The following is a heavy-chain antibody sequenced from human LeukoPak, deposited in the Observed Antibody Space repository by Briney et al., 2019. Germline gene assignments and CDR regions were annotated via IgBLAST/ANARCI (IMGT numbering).Heavy chain of an antibody. J-gene: IGHJ4*02. V-gene: IGHV1-18*01. CDR3: ARGAHYYDSSGLDY. CDR2: ISAYNANT. CDR1: GYTFTSYG. D-gene: IGHD3-22*01. Sequence: ASVKVSCKASGYTFTSYGISWVRQAPGQGLEWKGWISAYNANTNYAQKLQGRVTMTTDTSTSTAYMELRSLRSDDTAVYYCARGAHYYDSSGLDYWGQGTLVTVSS.